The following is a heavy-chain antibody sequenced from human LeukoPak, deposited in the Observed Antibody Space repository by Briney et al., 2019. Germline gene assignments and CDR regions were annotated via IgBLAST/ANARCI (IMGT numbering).Heavy chain of an antibody. D-gene: IGHD6-19*01. Sequence: SQTLSLTCAVSGVSISTGGYSWSWIRQPPGKGLEWIGYIYHSGSTYYNPSLKSRVTISVDRSKNLFSLKLSSVTAADTAVYYCARESGIAVRAAFDIWGQGTMVTVSS. CDR3: ARESGIAVRAAFDI. V-gene: IGHV4-30-2*01. J-gene: IGHJ3*02. CDR1: GVSISTGGYS. CDR2: IYHSGST.